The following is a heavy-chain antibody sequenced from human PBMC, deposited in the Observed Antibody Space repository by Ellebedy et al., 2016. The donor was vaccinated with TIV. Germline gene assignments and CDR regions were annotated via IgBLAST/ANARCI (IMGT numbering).Heavy chain of an antibody. Sequence: ASVKVSCKASGYTFTGYYMHWVRQAPGQGFEWMGWINPNSGGTNYAQKFQGWVTMTRDTSISTAYMELSRLRSDDTAVYYCARSYYYDSSGSDAFDIWGQGTMVTVSS. CDR2: INPNSGGT. D-gene: IGHD3-22*01. CDR1: GYTFTGYY. J-gene: IGHJ3*02. V-gene: IGHV1-2*04. CDR3: ARSYYYDSSGSDAFDI.